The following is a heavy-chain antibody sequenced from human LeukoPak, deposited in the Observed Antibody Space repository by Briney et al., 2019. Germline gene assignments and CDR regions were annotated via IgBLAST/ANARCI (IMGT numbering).Heavy chain of an antibody. Sequence: SAPLSLTCAVYGGSFIGYYWSWIRQLPGKGLEGIGDINHSGSTNYNPSLKRRVTISVDTAKNQFSLKLSSVTAADTAVYYCARGLRLYYDSSGYYAFDIWGQGTMVTVSS. CDR2: INHSGST. D-gene: IGHD3-22*01. J-gene: IGHJ3*02. CDR1: GGSFIGYY. V-gene: IGHV4-34*01. CDR3: ARGLRLYYDSSGYYAFDI.